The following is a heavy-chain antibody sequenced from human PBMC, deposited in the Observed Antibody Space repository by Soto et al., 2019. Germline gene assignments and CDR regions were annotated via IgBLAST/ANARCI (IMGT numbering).Heavy chain of an antibody. J-gene: IGHJ4*02. CDR1: GDTISTGGYT. CDR3: ARVGSKQRITGTTLYYFDY. CDR2: TYHSGNP. V-gene: IGHV4-30-2*01. D-gene: IGHD1-7*01. Sequence: TSETPFLTCDFSGDTISTGGYTWAWVRQPPGKGPEWIGHTYHSGNPYYNPSLKSRVIISVDKSKNQFSLKLSSVTAADTAVYYCARVGSKQRITGTTLYYFDYWGQGTLVTVSS.